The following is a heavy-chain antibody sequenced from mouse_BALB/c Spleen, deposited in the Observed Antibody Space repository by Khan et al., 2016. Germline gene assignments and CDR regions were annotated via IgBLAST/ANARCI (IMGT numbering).Heavy chain of an antibody. CDR2: INPSTGYT. J-gene: IGHJ4*01. D-gene: IGHD2-14*01. CDR1: GYTFTSYW. Sequence: QVQPKQSGAELAKPGASVKLSCKASGYTFTSYWMHWVKQRPGQGLEWIGYINPSTGYTEYNQKFKDKATLTADKSSSTAYMQLSSLTSEDSAVXYCANRYDYYAMDYWGQGTSVTVSA. CDR3: ANRYDYYAMDY. V-gene: IGHV1-7*01.